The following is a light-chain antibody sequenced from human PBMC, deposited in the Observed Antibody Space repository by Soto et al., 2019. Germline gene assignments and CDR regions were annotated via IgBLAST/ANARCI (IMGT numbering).Light chain of an antibody. J-gene: IGKJ3*01. CDR1: QSISSY. CDR2: AAS. V-gene: IGKV1-39*01. Sequence: DIQMTQSPSSLSASVGDRVTITCRASQSISSYLNWYQQKPGKTPKLLIYAASSLQSGVPSRFSGSGSGTDFTLTISSLQPEDFATYYCQQSYSTPRFFGPGTKVDIK. CDR3: QQSYSTPRF.